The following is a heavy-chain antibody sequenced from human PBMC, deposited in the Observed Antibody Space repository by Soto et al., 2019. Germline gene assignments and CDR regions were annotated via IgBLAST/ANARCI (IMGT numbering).Heavy chain of an antibody. CDR3: ARLFDTSGWYDY. Sequence: GESLKISCKGSGYSFTSYWIGGVRRMPGKGLERMGIIYPGDSDTRYSPSFQGQVTISADKSITTTYLQWSSLKASDTAIYYCARLFDTSGWYDYWGQGTLVTVSS. CDR1: GYSFTSYW. V-gene: IGHV5-51*01. D-gene: IGHD6-19*01. CDR2: IYPGDSDT. J-gene: IGHJ4*02.